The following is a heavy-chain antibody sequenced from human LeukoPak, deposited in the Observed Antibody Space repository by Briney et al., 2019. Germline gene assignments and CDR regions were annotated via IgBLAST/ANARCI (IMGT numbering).Heavy chain of an antibody. V-gene: IGHV3-30*02. CDR3: ARDSGDYGDYVSYYYGMDV. CDR2: IRYDGDNK. CDR1: GFTFSSYG. J-gene: IGHJ6*02. Sequence: GGSLRLSCAASGFTFSSYGMYWVRQAPGKGLEWVAFIRYDGDNKYYSDSVKGRFTISRDNSKDTLYLQMNSLRAEDTAVYYCARDSGDYGDYVSYYYGMDVWGQGTTVTVSS. D-gene: IGHD4-17*01.